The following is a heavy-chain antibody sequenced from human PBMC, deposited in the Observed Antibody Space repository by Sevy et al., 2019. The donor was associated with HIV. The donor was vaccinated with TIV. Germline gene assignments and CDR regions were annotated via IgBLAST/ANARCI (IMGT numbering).Heavy chain of an antibody. CDR1: GGSFSGYY. V-gene: IGHV4-34*01. J-gene: IGHJ6*02. D-gene: IGHD3-22*01. Sequence: SETLSLTCAVYGGSFSGYYWSWIRQPPGKGLEWIGEINHSGSTNYNPSLKSRVTISVDTSKNQFSLKLSSVTAAETAVYYCATARYYYDSSGYYDIYYYYGMDVWGQGTTVTVSS. CDR2: INHSGST. CDR3: ATARYYYDSSGYYDIYYYYGMDV.